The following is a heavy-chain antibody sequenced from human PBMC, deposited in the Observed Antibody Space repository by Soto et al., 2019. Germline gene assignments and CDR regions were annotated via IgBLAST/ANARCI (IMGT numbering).Heavy chain of an antibody. CDR3: ARVGYSREFDP. Sequence: QVQLVQSGAEVKKPGASVKDSCKASGYTFTSYYMYWVRQAPGQGLEWMGIINPSGGSTSYAQKFQGRVTMTRDTATSTVYMELSSLRSEDTAVYYCARVGYSREFDPWGQGTLVTVSS. J-gene: IGHJ5*02. V-gene: IGHV1-46*01. CDR1: GYTFTSYY. CDR2: INPSGGST. D-gene: IGHD6-13*01.